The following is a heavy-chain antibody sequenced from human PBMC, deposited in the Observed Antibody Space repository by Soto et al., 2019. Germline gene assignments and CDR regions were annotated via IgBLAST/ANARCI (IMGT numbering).Heavy chain of an antibody. Sequence: ASVKVSCKASGYTFTSYGISWVRQAPGQGLEWMGWISAYNGNTNYAQKLQGRVTMTTDTSTSTAYMELRSLRSDDTAVYYCAREYYDDGWGSDYYHYGMDGWGQGTTVPVAS. CDR3: AREYYDDGWGSDYYHYGMDG. CDR2: ISAYNGNT. J-gene: IGHJ6*02. V-gene: IGHV1-18*01. CDR1: GYTFTSYG. D-gene: IGHD3-16*01.